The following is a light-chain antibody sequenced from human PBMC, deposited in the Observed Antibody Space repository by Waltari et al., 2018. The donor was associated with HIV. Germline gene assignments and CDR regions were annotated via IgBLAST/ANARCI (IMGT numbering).Light chain of an antibody. CDR3: SSYGDSLRVL. CDR2: EVT. V-gene: IGLV2-8*01. Sequence: QSALTQPPSASGSLGQSVTIPCTGPSSDIGAYDFVSWFQQHPHSAPKLLLYEVTRRPSTVSDRFSGSRSGNTAFLTVAGLQPDDEATYFCSSYGDSLRVLFGGGTNVTVL. CDR1: SSDIGAYDF. J-gene: IGLJ3*02.